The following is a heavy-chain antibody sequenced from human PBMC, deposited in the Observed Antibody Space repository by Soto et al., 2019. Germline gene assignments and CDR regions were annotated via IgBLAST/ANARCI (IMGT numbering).Heavy chain of an antibody. V-gene: IGHV1-3*01. CDR2: INAGNGNT. CDR3: ASTAISWSREYDGGDEAVQVDP. D-gene: IGHD2-21*02. CDR1: GYTFTSYA. Sequence: ASVKVSCKASGYTFTSYAMHWVRQAPGQRLEWMGWINAGNGNTKYSQKFQGRVTITRDTSASTAYMELSSLRSEDTAVYYCASTAISWSREYDGGDEAVQVDPWGQGTLVTVSS. J-gene: IGHJ5*02.